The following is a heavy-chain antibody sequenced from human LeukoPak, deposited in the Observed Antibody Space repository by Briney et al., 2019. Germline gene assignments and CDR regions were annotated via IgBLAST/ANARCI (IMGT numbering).Heavy chain of an antibody. CDR3: ARNYYGSGSYYKKALAGWFDP. CDR1: GYTFTSYD. V-gene: IGHV1-18*01. D-gene: IGHD3-10*01. J-gene: IGHJ5*02. CDR2: ISAYNGNT. Sequence: GASVKVSCKASGYTFTSYDINWVRQATGQGLEWMGWISAYNGNTNYAQKLQGRVTMTTDTSTSTAYMELRSLRSDDTAVYYCARNYYGSGSYYKKALAGWFDPWGQGTLVTVSS.